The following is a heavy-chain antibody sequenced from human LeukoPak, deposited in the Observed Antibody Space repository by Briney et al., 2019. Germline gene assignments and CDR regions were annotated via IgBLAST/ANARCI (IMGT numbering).Heavy chain of an antibody. CDR1: GFTFKNYW. CDR3: ARRGTGHGMDV. CDR2: INNDGSSA. V-gene: IGHV3-74*01. D-gene: IGHD1-1*01. J-gene: IGHJ6*02. Sequence: GGSLRLSCAASGFTFKNYWMSWVRQAPGKGLVWVSRINNDGSSASYVDSVKGRFTISRDNAKNTLFLQMNSLRAEDTAVYYCARRGTGHGMDVWGQGTTVIVSS.